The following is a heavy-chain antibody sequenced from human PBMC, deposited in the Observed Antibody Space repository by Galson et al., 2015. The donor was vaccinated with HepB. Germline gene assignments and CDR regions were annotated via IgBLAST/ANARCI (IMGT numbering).Heavy chain of an antibody. CDR2: IKQDGSDK. D-gene: IGHD1-26*01. Sequence: SLRLSCAASGFTFSSHWMSWCRQAPGKVLEWVASIKQDGSDKNYADSVKGRFTISRDNGKNSLFLQVNSLRAEDTALYYCARGVVGATRAFDLWGQGTLVTVSS. J-gene: IGHJ3*01. CDR3: ARGVVGATRAFDL. V-gene: IGHV3-7*01. CDR1: GFTFSSHW.